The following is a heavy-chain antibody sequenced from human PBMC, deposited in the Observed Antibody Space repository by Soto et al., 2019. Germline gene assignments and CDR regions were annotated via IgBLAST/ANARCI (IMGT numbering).Heavy chain of an antibody. CDR2: TYYRSKWYN. D-gene: IGHD2-8*01. CDR3: ATEIVLLVYAYNWFDP. CDR1: GDSVSSNSAA. V-gene: IGHV6-1*01. Sequence: PSQTLSLTCAISGDSVSSNSAAWNWIRRSPSRGLEWLGRTYYRSKWYNDYAVSVKSRITINPDTSKNQFSLQLNSVTPEDTAVYYCATEIVLLVYAYNWFDPWGQGTLVTVSS. J-gene: IGHJ5*02.